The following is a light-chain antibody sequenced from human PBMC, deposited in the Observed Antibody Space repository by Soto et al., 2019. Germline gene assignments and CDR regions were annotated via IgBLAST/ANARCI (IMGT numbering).Light chain of an antibody. V-gene: IGKV1-5*03. Sequence: DIQLTQSPSFLSASVGDRVTITCRASQSISSWLAWYQQKPGKAHKLLIYKAYSLESGVQSRFSGSGSGTEFTLTIRSLQPDDFATYYCKQYNSYSWTFGQGTKVDIK. CDR1: QSISSW. CDR2: KAY. J-gene: IGKJ1*01. CDR3: KQYNSYSWT.